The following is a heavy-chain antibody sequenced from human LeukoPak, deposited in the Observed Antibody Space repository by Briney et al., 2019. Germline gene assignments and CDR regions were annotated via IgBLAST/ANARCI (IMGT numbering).Heavy chain of an antibody. CDR1: GDTFSSYA. Sequence: SVKVSCKASGDTFSSYAINWVRQAPGHGLEWMGRIIPIVGMANYAQKFQGRATITADKSTSTAYMGLSNLRSEDTAVYYCARSRTIAMAFDYWGQGTLVTVSS. V-gene: IGHV1-69*04. D-gene: IGHD6-19*01. J-gene: IGHJ4*02. CDR2: IIPIVGMA. CDR3: ARSRTIAMAFDY.